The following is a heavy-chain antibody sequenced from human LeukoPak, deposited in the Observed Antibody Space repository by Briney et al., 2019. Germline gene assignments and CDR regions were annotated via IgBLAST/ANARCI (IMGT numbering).Heavy chain of an antibody. CDR1: GFTFSNYW. Sequence: GSLRLSCSASGFTFSNYWMSWVRQTAGKGLEWGANIKQDGSEKYYVDSVKGRFTISRDNAENSLYLHMNSLRAEDTAVYYCARGLGLDGTRLGVYYFDYWGQGTLVTVSS. D-gene: IGHD5-24*01. V-gene: IGHV3-7*01. J-gene: IGHJ4*02. CDR3: ARGLGLDGTRLGVYYFDY. CDR2: IKQDGSEK.